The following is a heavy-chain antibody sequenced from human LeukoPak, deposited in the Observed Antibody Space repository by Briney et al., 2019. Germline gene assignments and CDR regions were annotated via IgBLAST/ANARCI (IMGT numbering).Heavy chain of an antibody. Sequence: PSETLSLTCTVSGGSISSGSHYWSWIRQPAGKGLEWIGRIYTSGSTNYNPSLKSRVTISVDTSKNQFSLKLSSVTAADTAVYYCARGGIVGATPPYYFDYWGQGTLVTVSS. J-gene: IGHJ4*02. CDR1: GGSISSGSHY. D-gene: IGHD1-26*01. V-gene: IGHV4-61*02. CDR3: ARGGIVGATPPYYFDY. CDR2: IYTSGST.